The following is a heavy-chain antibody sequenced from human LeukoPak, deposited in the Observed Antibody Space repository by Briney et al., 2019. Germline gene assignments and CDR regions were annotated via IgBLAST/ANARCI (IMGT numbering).Heavy chain of an antibody. D-gene: IGHD3-3*01. CDR3: ARDIPYYDFWSGYYDWFDP. Sequence: GGSLRLSCAASGFTFSSYGMHWVRQAPGKGLEWVAVIWYDGSNKYYADSVKGRFTISRDNSKNTLYLQMNSLRAEDTAVYYCARDIPYYDFWSGYYDWFDPWGQGTLVTVSS. V-gene: IGHV3-33*01. CDR2: IWYDGSNK. J-gene: IGHJ5*02. CDR1: GFTFSSYG.